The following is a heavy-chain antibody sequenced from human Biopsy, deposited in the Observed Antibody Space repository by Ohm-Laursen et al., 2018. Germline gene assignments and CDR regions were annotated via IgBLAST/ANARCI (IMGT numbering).Heavy chain of an antibody. CDR3: ARERGWKSISTIDY. CDR2: ISRTSDFI. CDR1: GFPFHNYA. V-gene: IGHV3-21*01. D-gene: IGHD6-6*01. Sequence: SLRLSCAASGFPFHNYAMSWVRQAPGKGLEWVSSISRTSDFIYYADSVMGRFTISRDNAKNSVDLQMNSLRAEDTAVYFCARERGWKSISTIDYWGQGTLVTASS. J-gene: IGHJ4*02.